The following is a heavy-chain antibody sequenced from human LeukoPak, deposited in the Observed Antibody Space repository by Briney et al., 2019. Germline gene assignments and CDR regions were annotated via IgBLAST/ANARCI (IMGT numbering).Heavy chain of an antibody. CDR3: ARDRGEYYDSSGYYYLDAFDI. V-gene: IGHV1-2*02. Sequence: ASVKVSCKASGGTFSSYAISWVRQAPGQGLEWMGWINPNSGGTNYAQKFQGRVTMTRDTSISTAYMELSRLRSDDTAVYYCARDRGEYYDSSGYYYLDAFDIWGQGTMVTVSS. J-gene: IGHJ3*02. D-gene: IGHD3-22*01. CDR2: INPNSGGT. CDR1: GGTFSSYA.